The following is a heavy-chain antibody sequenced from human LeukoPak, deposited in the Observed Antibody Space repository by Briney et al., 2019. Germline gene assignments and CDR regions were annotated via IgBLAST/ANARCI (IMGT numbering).Heavy chain of an antibody. J-gene: IGHJ4*02. CDR1: GFIFSNYA. CDR2: ISYVATNK. CDR3: ARGWELQDDYFDF. V-gene: IGHV3-30*01. D-gene: IGHD1-26*01. Sequence: GRSLRLPCAASGFIFSNYAMHWVRQAPGKGLEWVAVISYVATNKYYADSVKGRFTISRDNSKNTLFLQMNSLRAEDTAVYYCARGWELQDDYFDFWGQGTLVTVSS.